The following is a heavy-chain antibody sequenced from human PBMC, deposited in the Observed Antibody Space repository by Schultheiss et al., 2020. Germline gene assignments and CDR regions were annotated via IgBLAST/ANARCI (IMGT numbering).Heavy chain of an antibody. V-gene: IGHV4-39*01. CDR1: GGSISSSSYY. J-gene: IGHJ6*03. CDR2: IYYSGST. CDR3: ARAFRDRAIYYYYYYMDV. Sequence: SQTLSLTCTVSGGSISSSSYYWGWIRQPPGKGLEWIGSIYYSGSTYYNPSLKSRVTISVDTSKNQFSLKLSSVTAADTAVYYCARAFRDRAIYYYYYYMDVWGKGTTVTVSS. D-gene: IGHD1-14*01.